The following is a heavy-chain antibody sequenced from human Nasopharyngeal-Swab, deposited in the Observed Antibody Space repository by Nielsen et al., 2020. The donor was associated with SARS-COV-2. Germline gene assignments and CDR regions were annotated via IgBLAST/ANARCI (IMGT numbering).Heavy chain of an antibody. CDR1: GYTLSTYA. Sequence: ASVKVSCKASGYTLSTYAMYWVRQAPGQRPEFMGWINAGKGNTYYSQKFQGRVRISRDTSANTVYMELSRLRSADTAVYYCARVPAVAASRIDYWGQGTLVTVS. J-gene: IGHJ4*02. V-gene: IGHV1-3*01. D-gene: IGHD6-19*01. CDR3: ARVPAVAASRIDY. CDR2: INAGKGNT.